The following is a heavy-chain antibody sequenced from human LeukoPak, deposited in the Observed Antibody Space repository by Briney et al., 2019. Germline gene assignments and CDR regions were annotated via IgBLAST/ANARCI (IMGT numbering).Heavy chain of an antibody. CDR2: INTSTGNP. V-gene: IGHV7-4-1*02. D-gene: IGHD2-2*01. CDR3: ARDTRSIAFDY. J-gene: IGHJ4*02. CDR1: GYTFTPYS. Sequence: ASVKVSCKASGYTFTPYSINWVRQAPGQGLEWMGWINTSTGNPTYAQGFTGRFVFSLDTSVSTAYLQISSLKAEDTAVYYCARDTRSIAFDYWGQGTLVTVSS.